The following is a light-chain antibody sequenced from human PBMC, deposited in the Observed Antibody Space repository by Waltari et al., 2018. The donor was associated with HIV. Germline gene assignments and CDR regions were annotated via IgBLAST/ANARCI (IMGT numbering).Light chain of an antibody. CDR2: SNH. Sequence: QSVLTQPPSASGTPGQRVTISCSGSSSNIGSNTVNWYQHLPGTAPKLLIYSNHQRPSGVPDRCSGSKSGTSASLAISGLQSEDEADYYCAAWDDSLNGVVFGGGTKLTVL. J-gene: IGLJ2*01. V-gene: IGLV1-44*01. CDR1: SSNIGSNT. CDR3: AAWDDSLNGVV.